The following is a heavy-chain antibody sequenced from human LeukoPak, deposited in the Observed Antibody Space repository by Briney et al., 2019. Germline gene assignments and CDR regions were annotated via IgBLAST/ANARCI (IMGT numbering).Heavy chain of an antibody. Sequence: SETLSLTCTVSGGSISSYYWSWLRQPPGKGLEYIGYTHYSGATNYNPSLKSRVTISLDTSGNQFSLKLSSVTAADTAVYYCARDREPSGYAPEPYFDYWGQGTLVTVSS. J-gene: IGHJ4*02. V-gene: IGHV4-59*01. CDR1: GGSISSYY. CDR2: THYSGAT. CDR3: ARDREPSGYAPEPYFDY. D-gene: IGHD5-12*01.